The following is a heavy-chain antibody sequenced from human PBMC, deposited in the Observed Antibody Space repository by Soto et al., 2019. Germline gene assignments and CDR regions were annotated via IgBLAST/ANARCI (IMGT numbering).Heavy chain of an antibody. CDR2: IYPGDSDT. V-gene: IGHV5-51*01. D-gene: IGHD3-22*01. Sequence: GESLKISCKGSGYSFTSYWIGWVRQMPGKGLEWMGIIYPGDSDTRYSPSFQGQVTISADKSISTAYLQWSSLKASDTAMYYCARLVGDYYYDSSGQNNWFDPWGQGTLVTVS. CDR3: ARLVGDYYYDSSGQNNWFDP. CDR1: GYSFTSYW. J-gene: IGHJ5*02.